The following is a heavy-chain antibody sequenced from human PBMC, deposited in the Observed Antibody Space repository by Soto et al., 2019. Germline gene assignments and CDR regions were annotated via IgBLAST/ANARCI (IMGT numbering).Heavy chain of an antibody. CDR2: ISWNSGTI. J-gene: IGHJ4*02. D-gene: IGHD3-22*01. CDR1: GFTFDDYA. V-gene: IGHV3-9*01. Sequence: PGGSLRLSCAASGFTFDDYAMHWVRQAQGKGLAWVSGISWNSGTIGYADSVKGRFTISRDNAKDSLYLQMNSLRAEDTALCYCAKDLSLSTPFYYDSSGLDYWGQGTLVTVSS. CDR3: AKDLSLSTPFYYDSSGLDY.